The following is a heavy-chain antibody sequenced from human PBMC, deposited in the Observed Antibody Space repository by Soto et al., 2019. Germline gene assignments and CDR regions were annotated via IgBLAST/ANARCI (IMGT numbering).Heavy chain of an antibody. Sequence: QVQLVESGGGVVQPGRSLRLSCAASGFTFSSYGMHWVRQAPGKGLEWVAVIWYDGSNKYYADSVKGRFTISRDNSKNTLYLQMNSLRAEDTAVYYCARLDYGDYVTDDYWGQGTLVTVSS. CDR3: ARLDYGDYVTDDY. CDR2: IWYDGSNK. J-gene: IGHJ4*02. D-gene: IGHD4-17*01. CDR1: GFTFSSYG. V-gene: IGHV3-33*01.